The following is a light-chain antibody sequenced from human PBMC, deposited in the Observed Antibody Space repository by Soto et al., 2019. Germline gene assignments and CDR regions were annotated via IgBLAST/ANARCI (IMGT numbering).Light chain of an antibody. CDR2: AAS. V-gene: IGKV1-27*01. Sequence: DVQMTQSPSSLSTSVGDRVTITCRASQAIGIYLAWYQQKPGKVPKLLIYAASTLQSGVPSRFSCSGSGTDFTLTINSLQPEDVATYYCPKYSGAPLTFGQGTKVEIK. CDR3: PKYSGAPLT. CDR1: QAIGIY. J-gene: IGKJ1*01.